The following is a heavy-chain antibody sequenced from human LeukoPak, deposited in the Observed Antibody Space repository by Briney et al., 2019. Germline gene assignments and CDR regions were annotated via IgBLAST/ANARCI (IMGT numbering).Heavy chain of an antibody. V-gene: IGHV4-59*08. D-gene: IGHD3-9*01. CDR2: ISYSGRS. CDR1: GGSISSYY. Sequence: SETPSLTCTVSGGSISSYYWSWIRQPPGKGLEWIGYISYSGRSNYNPSLKSRVTISIDTSKNQLSLKLRSVTAADTAIYYCARQGYDILTGYIDAFDIWGQGTMVTVSS. J-gene: IGHJ3*02. CDR3: ARQGYDILTGYIDAFDI.